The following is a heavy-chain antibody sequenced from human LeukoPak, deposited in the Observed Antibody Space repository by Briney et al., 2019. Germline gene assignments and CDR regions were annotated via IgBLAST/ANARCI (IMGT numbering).Heavy chain of an antibody. CDR1: GFTFSGSS. CDR2: IRSKADNYAT. V-gene: IGHV3-73*01. CDR3: ARGRRWDLLVSLIDASDI. J-gene: IGHJ3*02. D-gene: IGHD1-26*01. Sequence: GGSLRLSCAASGFTFSGSSIHWVRQASGKGLEWLGRIRSKADNYATVYAASVRGRFTISRDDSKNTAYLQMNSLKSEDTAVYYCARGRRWDLLVSLIDASDIWGQGTMVTVSS.